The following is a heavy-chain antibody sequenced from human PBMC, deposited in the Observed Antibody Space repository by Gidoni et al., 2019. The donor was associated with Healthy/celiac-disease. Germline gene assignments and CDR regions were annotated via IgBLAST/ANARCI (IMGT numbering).Heavy chain of an antibody. J-gene: IGHJ5*02. Sequence: QVQLVESGGGLVKPGGSLRLSCAASRFTFVYYYMSWIRQAPGKGLEWVSYISSSGSTIYYADSGKGRFTISRDNAKNSLYLQMNSLRAEDTAVYYCARDVRYYYGSWSRTANWFDPWGQGTLVTVSS. CDR3: ARDVRYYYGSWSRTANWFDP. CDR1: RFTFVYYY. D-gene: IGHD3-10*01. CDR2: ISSSGSTI. V-gene: IGHV3-11*01.